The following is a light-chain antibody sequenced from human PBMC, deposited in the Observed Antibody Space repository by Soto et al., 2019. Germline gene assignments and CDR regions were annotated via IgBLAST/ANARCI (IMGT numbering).Light chain of an antibody. CDR1: QSVSSNY. Sequence: EIVLTQSPGTLSLSPGERATLSCRASQSVSSNYLAWYQQKSGQAPRLLIYGASSRATSIPDRFSGSGSGKDFTITISRLEPEDFAVYYCQQYGGSPRTFGQGTKVEIK. V-gene: IGKV3-20*01. J-gene: IGKJ1*01. CDR2: GAS. CDR3: QQYGGSPRT.